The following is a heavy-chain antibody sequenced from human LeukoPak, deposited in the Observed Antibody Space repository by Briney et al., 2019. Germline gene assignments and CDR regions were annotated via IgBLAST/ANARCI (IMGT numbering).Heavy chain of an antibody. CDR1: GGTFISYA. V-gene: IGHV1-69*01. CDR3: ARVSGSYSHFDY. Sequence: GSSVKVSCKASGGTFISYAISWVRQAPGQGLEWMGGIIPIFGTANYAQKFQGRVTITADESTSTAYMELSSLRSEDTAVYYCARVSGSYSHFDYWGQGTLVTVSS. J-gene: IGHJ4*02. CDR2: IIPIFGTA. D-gene: IGHD1-26*01.